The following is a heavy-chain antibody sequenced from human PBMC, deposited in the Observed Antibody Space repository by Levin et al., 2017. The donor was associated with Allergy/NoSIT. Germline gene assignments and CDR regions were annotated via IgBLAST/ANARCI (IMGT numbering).Heavy chain of an antibody. CDR3: AKGYNYAYVHYFDY. J-gene: IGHJ4*02. Sequence: SLKISCEASGFTFDDYAMHWVRQVPGKGLEWVSGISWNSGNIGYADSVKGRFTISRDNAKSSLYLQMNSLRPEDTALYYCAKGYNYAYVHYFDYWGQGTLVTVSS. CDR1: GFTFDDYA. CDR2: ISWNSGNI. D-gene: IGHD5-18*01. V-gene: IGHV3-9*01.